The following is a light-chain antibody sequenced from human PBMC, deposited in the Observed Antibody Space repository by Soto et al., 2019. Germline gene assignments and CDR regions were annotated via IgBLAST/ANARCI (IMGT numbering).Light chain of an antibody. Sequence: DIVMTQSPESLAVSLGEXATISCKSSQTISYTSINKTYLAWYQQRPGQPPKLLIYWASIRGSGVPDRLSGSGFGTDFPLTISSLQTEDVAVYYCQQYFSYPLTFGGGTKVDIK. J-gene: IGKJ4*01. CDR1: QTISYTSINKTY. CDR2: WAS. CDR3: QQYFSYPLT. V-gene: IGKV4-1*01.